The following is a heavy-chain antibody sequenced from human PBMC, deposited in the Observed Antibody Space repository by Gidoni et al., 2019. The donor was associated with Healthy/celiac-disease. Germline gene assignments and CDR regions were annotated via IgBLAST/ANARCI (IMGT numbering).Heavy chain of an antibody. J-gene: IGHJ4*02. CDR2: INHSGST. CDR1: GGSFSGYY. V-gene: IGHV4-34*01. D-gene: IGHD3-22*01. CDR3: ARGPIPYESSAQ. Sequence: QVQLQQWGAGLLKPSETLSLTCAVYGGSFSGYYWSWIRQPPGKGLEWIGEINHSGSTHYNPSLKSRVTISVDTSKNQFSLKLSSVTAADTAVYYCARGPIPYESSAQWGQGTLVTVSS.